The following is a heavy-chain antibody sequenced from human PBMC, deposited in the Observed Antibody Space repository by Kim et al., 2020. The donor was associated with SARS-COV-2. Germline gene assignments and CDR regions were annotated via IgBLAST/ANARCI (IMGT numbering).Heavy chain of an antibody. V-gene: IGHV1-46*01. CDR1: GYTFTSYY. Sequence: ASVKVSCKASGYTFTSYYMHWVRQAPGQGLEWMGIINPSGGSTSYAQKFQGRVTMTRDTSTSTVYMELSSLRSEDTAVYYCARDDRSGFRAYYFDYWGQGTLVTVSS. J-gene: IGHJ4*02. D-gene: IGHD3-22*01. CDR2: INPSGGST. CDR3: ARDDRSGFRAYYFDY.